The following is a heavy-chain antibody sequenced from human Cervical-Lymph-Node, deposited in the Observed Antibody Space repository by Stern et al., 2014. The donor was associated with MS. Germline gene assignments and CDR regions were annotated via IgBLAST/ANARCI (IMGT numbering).Heavy chain of an antibody. V-gene: IGHV4-34*01. CDR1: GGSFSGSY. Sequence: QVQLQQWGAGLLKPSETLSLTCAVYGGSFSGSYWSWVRQPPGKGLEWIGEVNDDVTTNYNPSLKSRATISVDTSKNQFSLKLTSVTAADTAVYYCVRVSWDHNWFDPWGQGTLVTVSS. CDR2: VNDDVTT. D-gene: IGHD6-13*01. CDR3: VRVSWDHNWFDP. J-gene: IGHJ5*02.